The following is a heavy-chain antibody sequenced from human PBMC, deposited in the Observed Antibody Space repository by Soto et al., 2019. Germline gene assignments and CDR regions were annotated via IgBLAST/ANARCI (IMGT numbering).Heavy chain of an antibody. J-gene: IGHJ6*02. D-gene: IGHD2-2*01. CDR2: IIPISDTT. CDR3: ARSQGSSTSLEIYYYYCSGMDV. V-gene: IGHV1-69*01. Sequence: QVQLVQSGAEVKKPGSSVKVSCKASGGTFSSYAISWVRQAPGQGLEWMGGIIPISDTTNYAQKFQGRATITADESTSTAYMELSSLRSEDTAVYYCARSQGSSTSLEIYYYYCSGMDVWGQGTTVTVSS. CDR1: GGTFSSYA.